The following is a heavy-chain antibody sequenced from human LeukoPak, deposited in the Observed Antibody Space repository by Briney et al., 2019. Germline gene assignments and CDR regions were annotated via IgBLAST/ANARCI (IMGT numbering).Heavy chain of an antibody. Sequence: SETLSLTCAVYGGSFSGYYWSWIRQPPGKGLEWIGEINHSGSTNYNPSFKSRVTISVDTSKNQFSLKLSSVTAADTAVYYCARRGKPIRNYYFDYWGQGTLVTVSS. CDR2: INHSGST. V-gene: IGHV4-34*01. D-gene: IGHD1-14*01. CDR3: ARRGKPIRNYYFDY. J-gene: IGHJ4*02. CDR1: GGSFSGYY.